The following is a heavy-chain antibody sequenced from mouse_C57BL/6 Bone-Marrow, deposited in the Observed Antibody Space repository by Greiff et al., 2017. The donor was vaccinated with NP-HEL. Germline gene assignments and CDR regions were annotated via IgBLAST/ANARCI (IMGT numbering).Heavy chain of an antibody. J-gene: IGHJ3*01. CDR1: GYSITSGYY. CDR3: ARDTLYYYGRLD. D-gene: IGHD1-1*01. CDR2: ISYDGSN. Sequence: EVKLMESGPGLVKPSQSLSLTCSVTGYSITSGYYWNWIRQFPGNKLEWMGYISYDGSNNYNPSLKNRISITRDTSKNQFFLKLNSVTTEDTATYYCARDTLYYYGRLDWGQGTLVTVSA. V-gene: IGHV3-6*01.